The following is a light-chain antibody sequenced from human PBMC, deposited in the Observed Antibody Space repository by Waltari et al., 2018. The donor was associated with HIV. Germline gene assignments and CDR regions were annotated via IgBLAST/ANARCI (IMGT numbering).Light chain of an antibody. CDR1: SGSIASNY. CDR2: KDD. J-gene: IGLJ2*01. CDR3: QSYDNENPVL. Sequence: NFMLTQPHSVSESPGKTVTVSCTRSSGSIASNYVQWYQQRPGSSPTTVIYKDDQRPSGVPDRFSGSIDSSSDSASLTISGLRLEDEADYYCQSYDNENPVLFGGGTKLTVL. V-gene: IGLV6-57*01.